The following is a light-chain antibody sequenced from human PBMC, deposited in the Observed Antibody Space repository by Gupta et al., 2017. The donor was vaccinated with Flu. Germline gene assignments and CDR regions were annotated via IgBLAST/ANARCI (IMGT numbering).Light chain of an antibody. CDR3: QQSYGTPS. J-gene: IGKJ5*01. Sequence: DIQMSQSPSSLSVSVGDRVTFTCRASQTIGTYLNWYQQKVGKAPQLLISGASRLQGGVPRRFSGSGSGTDFTLTISGLQLEDSANYYWQQSYGTPSFGQGTRVEIK. CDR2: GAS. V-gene: IGKV1-39*01. CDR1: QTIGTY.